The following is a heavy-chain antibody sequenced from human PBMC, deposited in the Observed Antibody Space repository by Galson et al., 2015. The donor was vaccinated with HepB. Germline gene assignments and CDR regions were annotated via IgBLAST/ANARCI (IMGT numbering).Heavy chain of an antibody. V-gene: IGHV1-18*01. D-gene: IGHD3-22*01. Sequence: SVKVSCKASGYTFTSYGISWVRQAPGQGLEWMGWISAYNGNTNYAQKLQGRVTMTTDTSTSTAYMELRSLRSDDTAVYYCARDQDYYDSSGPPFDYWGQGTLVTVSS. CDR3: ARDQDYYDSSGPPFDY. CDR2: ISAYNGNT. CDR1: GYTFTSYG. J-gene: IGHJ4*02.